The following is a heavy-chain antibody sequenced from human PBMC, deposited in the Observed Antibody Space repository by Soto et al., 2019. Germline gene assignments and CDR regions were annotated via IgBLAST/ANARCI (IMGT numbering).Heavy chain of an antibody. Sequence: SETLSLTCTVSGGSISSGGYYWSWIRQHPGKGLEWIGHTYHSGSTYYNPSLRSRVTISVDTSKNQFFLKLNSVTAADTAVYYCARRVDYYDSSGYYRPFDYWGQGTLVTVSS. D-gene: IGHD3-22*01. V-gene: IGHV4-31*03. CDR2: TYHSGST. CDR1: GGSISSGGYY. J-gene: IGHJ4*02. CDR3: ARRVDYYDSSGYYRPFDY.